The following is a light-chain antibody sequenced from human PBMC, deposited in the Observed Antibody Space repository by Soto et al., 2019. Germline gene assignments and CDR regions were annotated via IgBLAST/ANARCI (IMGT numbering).Light chain of an antibody. Sequence: EVVMTQSPDSLPVSPGERATLSCRASQSVSSNLAWYQQKLGQAPRLLIYGASTRATGISARFSGSGSGTEFTLTISSLQSEDFAIYYCQQYKNWPRTFGQGTKVDIK. CDR2: GAS. V-gene: IGKV3-15*01. CDR1: QSVSSN. CDR3: QQYKNWPRT. J-gene: IGKJ1*01.